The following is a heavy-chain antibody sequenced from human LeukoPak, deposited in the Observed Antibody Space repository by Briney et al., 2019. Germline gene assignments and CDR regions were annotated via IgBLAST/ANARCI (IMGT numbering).Heavy chain of an antibody. CDR3: ARDYGDYGMDV. CDR2: INSDGSTT. CDR1: GFTFSNNW. J-gene: IGHJ6*02. Sequence: GGSLRLSCAASGFTFSNNWMHWVRQAPGKGLVWVSRINSDGSTTTYADSVKGRFTISRDNAKNTLYLQMNSLRDEDTAVYYCARDYGDYGMDVWGQGTTVTVSS. D-gene: IGHD4-17*01. V-gene: IGHV3-74*01.